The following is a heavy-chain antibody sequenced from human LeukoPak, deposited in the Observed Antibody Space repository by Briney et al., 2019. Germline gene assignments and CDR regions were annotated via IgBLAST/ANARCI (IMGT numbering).Heavy chain of an antibody. V-gene: IGHV4-30-2*01. Sequence: RTSETLSLTCTVSGGSISSGGYYWSWIRQPPGKGLEWIGYIYHSGSTYYNPSLKSRVTISVDRSKNQFSLKLSSVTAADTAVYYCARSSHSIAAAEVGYWGQGALVTVSS. D-gene: IGHD6-13*01. CDR1: GGSISSGGYY. J-gene: IGHJ4*02. CDR2: IYHSGST. CDR3: ARSSHSIAAAEVGY.